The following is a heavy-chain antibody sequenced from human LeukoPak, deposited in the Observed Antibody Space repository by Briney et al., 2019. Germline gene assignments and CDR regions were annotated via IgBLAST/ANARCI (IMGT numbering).Heavy chain of an antibody. CDR3: ARGWDGDYAGYFDY. J-gene: IGHJ4*02. CDR1: GFTFDDYG. CDR2: INWNGGST. V-gene: IGHV3-20*04. D-gene: IGHD4-17*01. Sequence: GGSLRLSCAASGFTFDDYGMSWVRQAPGKGLEWVSGINWNGGSTGYADSVKGRFTISRDNAKNSLYLQMNSLRAEDTALYYCARGWDGDYAGYFDYWGQGTLVTVSS.